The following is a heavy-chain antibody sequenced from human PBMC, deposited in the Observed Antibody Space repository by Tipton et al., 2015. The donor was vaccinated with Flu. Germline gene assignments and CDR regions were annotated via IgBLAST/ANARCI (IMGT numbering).Heavy chain of an antibody. D-gene: IGHD4-11*01. CDR2: ISRGGSA. V-gene: IGHV4-38-2*01. J-gene: IGHJ5*02. Sequence: GLVKPSETLSLICLVSGDSIRSDYFWGWIRQPPGKGLEWIGQISRGGSAYYNSSLQGRVTISVDSSRNQFSLKVRSLTAADTAIYFCARRHYSNYVSEPKNWFDRWGQGALVTVSS. CDR1: GDSIRSDYF. CDR3: ARRHYSNYVSEPKNWFDR.